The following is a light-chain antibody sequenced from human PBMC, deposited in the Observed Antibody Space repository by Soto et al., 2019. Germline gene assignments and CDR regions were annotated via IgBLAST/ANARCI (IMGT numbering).Light chain of an antibody. CDR2: DVS. CDR3: SSYTSSSTGGRV. J-gene: IGLJ1*01. V-gene: IGLV2-14*01. CDR1: SSDVGGYNY. Sequence: QSALTQPASVSGSPGQSITISCTGTSSDVGGYNYVSWYQQHPGKAPKLMIYDVSNRPSGVSNRFSGSKSGNTASLTISGLQAEDEADYYCSSYTSSSTGGRVFGTGTKLTVL.